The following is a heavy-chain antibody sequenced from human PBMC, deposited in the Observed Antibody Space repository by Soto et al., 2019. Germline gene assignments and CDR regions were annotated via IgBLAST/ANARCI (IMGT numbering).Heavy chain of an antibody. CDR3: ARAVRTYCSGTDCRIFDD. D-gene: IGHD2-2*01. Sequence: SQTLPLTCAISGDSVSSNSAAWNWIRQSPSRGLEWLGRTYYRSKWYNDYAVSVKSRITINPDTSKNQFSLQLNSVTPEDTAVYYCARAVRTYCSGTDCRIFDDSARRTLVTVSA. CDR1: GDSVSSNSAA. J-gene: IGHJ4*02. V-gene: IGHV6-1*01. CDR2: TYYRSKWYN.